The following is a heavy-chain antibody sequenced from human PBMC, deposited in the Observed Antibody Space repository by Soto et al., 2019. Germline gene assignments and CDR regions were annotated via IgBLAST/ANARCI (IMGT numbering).Heavy chain of an antibody. CDR3: ARGTGDYDFWSGYHATDYFDY. Sequence: GGSLRLSCAASGFTFSTYNMNWVRQAPGKELEWVSSITSTSNYMYYADLLKGRFTISRDNAKKSLYLQMNSLRAEDTAVYFCARGTGDYDFWSGYHATDYFDYWGQGTLVTVSS. D-gene: IGHD3-3*01. CDR1: GFTFSTYN. CDR2: ITSTSNYM. V-gene: IGHV3-21*01. J-gene: IGHJ4*02.